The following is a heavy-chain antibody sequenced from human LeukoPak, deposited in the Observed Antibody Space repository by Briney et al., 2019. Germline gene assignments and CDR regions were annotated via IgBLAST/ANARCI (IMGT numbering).Heavy chain of an antibody. V-gene: IGHV4-4*07. J-gene: IGHJ4*02. CDR2: IYSSGST. D-gene: IGHD6-13*01. Sequence: SETLSLTCTVSGGSIGSYFWTWIRQPAGKGLEWIGRIYSSGSTNYNPSLKSRLTMSIDTSKSQFSLNLSSVTAADTAVYYCAREYNSSRYSDSWGQGTLVTVSS. CDR3: AREYNSSRYSDS. CDR1: GGSIGSYF.